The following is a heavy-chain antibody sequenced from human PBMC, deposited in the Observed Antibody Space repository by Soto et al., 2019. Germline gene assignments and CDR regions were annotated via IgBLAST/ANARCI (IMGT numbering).Heavy chain of an antibody. J-gene: IGHJ4*02. CDR2: ISYDGSNK. CDR1: GFTFSSYA. CDR3: ARSDYLVGATKALDY. D-gene: IGHD1-26*01. Sequence: GGSLRLSCAASGFTFSSYAMHWVRQAPGKGLEWVAVISYDGSNKYYADSVEGRFTISRDNSKNTLYLQMNSLRAEDTAVYYCARSDYLVGATKALDYWGQGTLVTVSS. V-gene: IGHV3-30-3*01.